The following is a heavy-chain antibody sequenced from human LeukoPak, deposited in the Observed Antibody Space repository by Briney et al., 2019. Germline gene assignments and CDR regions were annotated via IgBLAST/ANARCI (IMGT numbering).Heavy chain of an antibody. J-gene: IGHJ3*02. CDR3: AKDLAWGYCSGGSCYSDAFDI. CDR2: ISSSGSTI. Sequence: PGGSLRLSCAASGFTFSSYEMNWVRQAPGKGLEWVSYISSSGSTIYYADSVKGRFTISRDNAKNSLYLQMNSLRAEDTAVYYCAKDLAWGYCSGGSCYSDAFDIWGQGTMVTVSS. D-gene: IGHD2-15*01. CDR1: GFTFSSYE. V-gene: IGHV3-48*03.